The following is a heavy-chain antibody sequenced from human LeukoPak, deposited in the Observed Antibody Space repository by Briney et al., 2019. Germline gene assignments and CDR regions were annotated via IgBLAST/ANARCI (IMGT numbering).Heavy chain of an antibody. D-gene: IGHD3-22*01. CDR3: ALGGTSYYDGYDY. CDR1: GGSISSGDYY. V-gene: IGHV4-31*03. Sequence: SETLSLTCTVSGGSISSGDYYWSWIRQHPGKGLEWIGFIYSSGSTSYNPSLKSRLTISVDTSKDQFSLKLSSVTAADTAVYYCALGGTSYYDGYDYWGQGTLVTVSS. CDR2: IYSSGST. J-gene: IGHJ4*02.